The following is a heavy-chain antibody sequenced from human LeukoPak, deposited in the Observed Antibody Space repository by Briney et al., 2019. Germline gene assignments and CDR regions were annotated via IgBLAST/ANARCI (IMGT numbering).Heavy chain of an antibody. Sequence: GGTLRLSCAASGFTFSNYGMTWVRQAPGKGLEWVSGISGSGGSTYYADSVKGRFTISRDNSKNTLYLQMHSLRAEDTAVYYCARGHIVVLTAPDYWGQGTLVTVSS. CDR2: ISGSGGST. CDR3: ARGHIVVLTAPDY. D-gene: IGHD2-21*02. J-gene: IGHJ4*02. V-gene: IGHV3-23*01. CDR1: GFTFSNYG.